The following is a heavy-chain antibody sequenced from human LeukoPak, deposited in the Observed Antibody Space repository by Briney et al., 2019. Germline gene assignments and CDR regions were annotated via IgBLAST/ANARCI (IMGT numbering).Heavy chain of an antibody. Sequence: GGSLRLSCAASGFTLSSYWMSWVRQASGKGPEWVANIKEDGSEKQYVDSVKGRFTVSRDNAKNSLFLQMNSLRLEDTAVYYCATYKNWVAGDVWGQGTTVSVSS. D-gene: IGHD7-27*01. V-gene: IGHV3-7*01. CDR3: ATYKNWVAGDV. J-gene: IGHJ6*02. CDR2: IKEDGSEK. CDR1: GFTLSSYW.